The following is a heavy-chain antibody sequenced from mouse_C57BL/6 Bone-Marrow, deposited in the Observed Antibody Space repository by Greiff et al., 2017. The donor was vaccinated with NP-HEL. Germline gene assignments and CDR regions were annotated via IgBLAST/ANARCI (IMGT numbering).Heavy chain of an antibody. J-gene: IGHJ2*01. CDR3: ARDYDYDEGYYFDY. Sequence: QVQLQQSGAELVMPGASVKLSCKASGYTFTSYWMHWVKQRPGQGLEWIGELDPSDSYTNYNQKFKGKSTLTVDKSSSTAYMQLSSLTSEDSAVYYCARDYDYDEGYYFDYWGQGTTLTVSS. CDR2: LDPSDSYT. V-gene: IGHV1-69*01. D-gene: IGHD2-4*01. CDR1: GYTFTSYW.